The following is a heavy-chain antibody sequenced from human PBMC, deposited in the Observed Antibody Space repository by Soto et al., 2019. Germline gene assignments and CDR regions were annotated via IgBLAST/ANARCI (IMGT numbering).Heavy chain of an antibody. CDR2: IFDSGST. V-gene: IGHV4-30-4*01. D-gene: IGHD6-19*01. CDR1: GGSISGGVHS. Sequence: PSETLSLTCTVSGGSISGGVHSWSWIRQPPGKGLEWIGHIFDSGSTYYNPSLKSRLTISVDTSKNQFSLKLSSVTAADTAVYYCARAVSGWYDYWGQGTLVTVSS. CDR3: ARAVSGWYDY. J-gene: IGHJ4*02.